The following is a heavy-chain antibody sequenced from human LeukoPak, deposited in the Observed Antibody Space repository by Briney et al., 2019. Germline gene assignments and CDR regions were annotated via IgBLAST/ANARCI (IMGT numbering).Heavy chain of an antibody. CDR1: GFTFSSYA. CDR2: ISYDASNK. D-gene: IGHD6-19*01. CDR3: AKDIQGIAVAGTFDY. V-gene: IGHV3-30*04. J-gene: IGHJ4*02. Sequence: PGGSLRLSCAASGFTFSSYAMHWVRQAPGKGLEWVALISYDASNKYYADSVKGRFTISRDNSENTLYLQMSSLRAEDTALYYCAKDIQGIAVAGTFDYWGQGTLVTVSS.